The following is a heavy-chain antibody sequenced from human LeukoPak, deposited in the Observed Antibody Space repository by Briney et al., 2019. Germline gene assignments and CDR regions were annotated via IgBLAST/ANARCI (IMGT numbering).Heavy chain of an antibody. J-gene: IGHJ4*02. CDR2: ISAYNGNT. Sequence: ASVKVSCKASGYTFTSYVISWVRQAPGQGLEWMGWISAYNGNTNYAQKLQGRVTMTTDTSTSTAYMELRSLRSDDTAVYYCARGSFSSGWYPSFDYWGQGTLVTVSS. D-gene: IGHD6-19*01. CDR3: ARGSFSSGWYPSFDY. CDR1: GYTFTSYV. V-gene: IGHV1-18*01.